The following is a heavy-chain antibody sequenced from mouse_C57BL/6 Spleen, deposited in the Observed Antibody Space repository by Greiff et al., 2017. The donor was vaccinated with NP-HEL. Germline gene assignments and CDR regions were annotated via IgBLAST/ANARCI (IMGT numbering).Heavy chain of an antibody. CDR2: ISSGGSYT. CDR3: AREENGSSFSYWYFDV. CDR1: GFTFSSYG. Sequence: EVKLMESGGDLVKPGGSLKLSCAASGFTFSSYGMSWVRQTPDKRLEWVATISSGGSYTYYPDSVKGRFTISRDNAKNTLYLQMSSLKSEDTAMYYCAREENGSSFSYWYFDVWGTGTTVTVSS. J-gene: IGHJ1*03. V-gene: IGHV5-6*01. D-gene: IGHD1-1*01.